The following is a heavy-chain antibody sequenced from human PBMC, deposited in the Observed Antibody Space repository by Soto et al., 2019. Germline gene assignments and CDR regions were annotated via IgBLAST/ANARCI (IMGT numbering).Heavy chain of an antibody. J-gene: IGHJ5*02. V-gene: IGHV3-30*04. CDR3: VSPHSESSNAFDL. CDR2: ISYDGENQ. Sequence: GGSLRLSCAASGFSFSHYAMHWVRQPPGKGLEWVALISYDGENQYFTDSVRGRFTISRDNSKTAVYLEMNDLRLDDTATYYCVSPHSESSNAFDLWGKRPLVTVAS. CDR1: GFSFSHYA. D-gene: IGHD3-10*01.